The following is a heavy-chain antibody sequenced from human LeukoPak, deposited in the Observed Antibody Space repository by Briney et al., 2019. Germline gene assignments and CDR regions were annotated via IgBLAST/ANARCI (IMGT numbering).Heavy chain of an antibody. CDR3: ARTSRHFYGSGSNLTPWPADMDV. D-gene: IGHD3-10*01. V-gene: IGHV4-59*01. J-gene: IGHJ6*02. Sequence: TSETLSLTCTVSGGSINSYYWTWIRQPPGKGLEWIGYIYYSGSTHYNPSLNSRVTISMDTSKNHFYLKLSSVTAADTAIYYCARTSRHFYGSGSNLTPWPADMDVWGQGTKVTVSS. CDR1: GGSINSYY. CDR2: IYYSGST.